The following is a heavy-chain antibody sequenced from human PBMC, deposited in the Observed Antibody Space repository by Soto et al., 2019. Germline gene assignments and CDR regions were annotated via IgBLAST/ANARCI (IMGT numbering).Heavy chain of an antibody. D-gene: IGHD2-21*02. J-gene: IGHJ4*02. CDR3: AREAYCGGDCYAYFDY. CDR1: GGSFSGYY. V-gene: IGHV4-34*01. CDR2: INHSGST. Sequence: SETLSLTCAVYGGSFSGYYWSWIRQPPGKGLEWIGEINHSGSTNYNPSLKSRVTISVDTSKNQFSLKLSYVTAADTAVYYCAREAYCGGDCYAYFDYWGQGTLVTVS.